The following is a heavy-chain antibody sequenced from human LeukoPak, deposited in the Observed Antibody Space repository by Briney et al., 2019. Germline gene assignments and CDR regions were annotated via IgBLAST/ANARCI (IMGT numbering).Heavy chain of an antibody. CDR2: IYSGGTT. V-gene: IGHV3-53*01. CDR3: ARDRGVVTDY. CDR1: GFTVSSNY. Sequence: GGSLRLSCAASGFTVSSNYINWVRQAPGKGLEWVSLIYSGGTTYYADSVKGRFTISRDNAKNSLYLQMNSLRAEDTAVYYCARDRGVVTDYWGQGTLVTVSS. D-gene: IGHD4-23*01. J-gene: IGHJ4*02.